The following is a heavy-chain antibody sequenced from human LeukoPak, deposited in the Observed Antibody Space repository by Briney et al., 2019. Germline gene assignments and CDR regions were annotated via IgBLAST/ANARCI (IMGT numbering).Heavy chain of an antibody. D-gene: IGHD1-1*01. Sequence: GESLQISSKCSGYSFTTYWSGWVRQMPGKGLEWMGIIYPGDSDTRYSPSFQGQVTISADKSISTAYLQWISLKASDTAIYYCARLGTTATLFNWFDPWGQGTLVTVSS. CDR2: IYPGDSDT. J-gene: IGHJ5*02. CDR1: GYSFTTYW. V-gene: IGHV5-51*01. CDR3: ARLGTTATLFNWFDP.